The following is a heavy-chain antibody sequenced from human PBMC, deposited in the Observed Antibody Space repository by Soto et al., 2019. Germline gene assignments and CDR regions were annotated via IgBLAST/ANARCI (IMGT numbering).Heavy chain of an antibody. J-gene: IGHJ5*02. CDR2: IYYSGST. CDR1: GGSLSSSSYY. CDR3: ARNPGEIVVVPAAIWFDP. Sequence: SETLSLTCPVSGGSLSSSSYYWGWIRKPPGKGLEWIGSIYYSGSTYYNPSLKSRVTISVDTSKNQFSLKLSSVTAADTAVYYCARNPGEIVVVPAAIWFDPWGQGTLVTVSS. D-gene: IGHD2-2*01. V-gene: IGHV4-39*01.